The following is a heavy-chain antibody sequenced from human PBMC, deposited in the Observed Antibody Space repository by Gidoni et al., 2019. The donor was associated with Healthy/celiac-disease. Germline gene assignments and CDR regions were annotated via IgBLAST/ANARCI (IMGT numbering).Heavy chain of an antibody. V-gene: IGHV1-46*01. CDR1: AYTFTSYY. CDR2: INPSGGST. CDR3: ARDWSTVGYMDV. Sequence: QVHLVQSGSEVKKPVASVKVSCKASAYTFTSYYMHWVRQAPGQGLEWMGIINPSGGSTSYAQKFQGRVTMTRDTSTSTVYMEMSSLRSEDTAVYDCARDWSTVGYMDVWGKGTTVTVSS. D-gene: IGHD3-16*01. J-gene: IGHJ6*03.